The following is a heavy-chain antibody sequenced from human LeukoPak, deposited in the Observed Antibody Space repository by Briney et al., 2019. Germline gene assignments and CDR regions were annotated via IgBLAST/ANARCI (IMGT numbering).Heavy chain of an antibody. CDR3: ARLGYSGSYYRGWYFDL. CDR1: GDSISNGYY. V-gene: IGHV4-38-2*01. J-gene: IGHJ2*01. CDR2: IYYSGAT. Sequence: SETLSLTCAVSGDSISNGYYWGWIRQPPGKGLEWIGSIYYSGATRYNPSLKSRVTISVDTSKNQFSLTLNSVTAADTAVYYCARLGYSGSYYRGWYFDLGGRGTLVTVSS. D-gene: IGHD1-26*01.